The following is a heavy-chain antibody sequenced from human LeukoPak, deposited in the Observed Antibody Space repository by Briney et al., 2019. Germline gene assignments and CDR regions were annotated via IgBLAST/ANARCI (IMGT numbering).Heavy chain of an antibody. V-gene: IGHV3-9*01. CDR2: ISWNSGSI. J-gene: IGHJ4*02. Sequence: GGSLRLSCTASGFTFDDYAMHWVRQAPGKGLEWVSGISWNSGSIGYADSVKGRFTISRDNAKNSLYLQMNSLRAEDTALYYCAKEISRRTTVTTLAMDYWGQGTLVTVSS. D-gene: IGHD4-17*01. CDR1: GFTFDDYA. CDR3: AKEISRRTTVTTLAMDY.